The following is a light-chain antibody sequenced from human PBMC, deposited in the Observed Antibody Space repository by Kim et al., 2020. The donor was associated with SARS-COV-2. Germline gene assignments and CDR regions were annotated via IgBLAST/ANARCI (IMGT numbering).Light chain of an antibody. Sequence: SLSPGKTARITCGGNNIGSKSVHWYQQKPGQAPVLVIYYDSDRPSGIPERFSGSNSGNTATLTISRVEAGDEADYYCQVWDSSSDHRVFGGGTQLTVL. V-gene: IGLV3-21*04. CDR2: YDS. J-gene: IGLJ3*02. CDR3: QVWDSSSDHRV. CDR1: NIGSKS.